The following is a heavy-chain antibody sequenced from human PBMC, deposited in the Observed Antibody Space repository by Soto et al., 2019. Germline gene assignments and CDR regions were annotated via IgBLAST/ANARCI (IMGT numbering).Heavy chain of an antibody. J-gene: IGHJ5*02. CDR3: VNGGCSGGSCYPWISWFDP. V-gene: IGHV4-59*08. D-gene: IGHD2-15*01. CDR1: GGSISSNY. Sequence: QVQLQESGPGLVKPSETLSLTCTVSGGSISSNYWSWIRQPPGKGLEWIGYIYYSGSTKYNPSLKSRVTLSVDTSKNQFSLKLSSVTAADTAVYYCVNGGCSGGSCYPWISWFDPWGQGTLVTVSS. CDR2: IYYSGST.